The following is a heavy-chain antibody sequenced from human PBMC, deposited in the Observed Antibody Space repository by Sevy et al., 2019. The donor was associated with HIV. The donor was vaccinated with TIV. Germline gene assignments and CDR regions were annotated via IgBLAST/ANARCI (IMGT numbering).Heavy chain of an antibody. J-gene: IGHJ5*02. CDR1: GFTFSSYA. D-gene: IGHD3-10*01. Sequence: GGSLRLSCAASGFTFSSYAMSWVRQAPGKGLEWVSAISGSGGSTYYADSVKGRFTISRDNCKNTRYLQMNGLSAEDSAVCYCAKDELINWFDPWGQGTLVTVSS. CDR2: ISGSGGST. CDR3: AKDELINWFDP. V-gene: IGHV3-23*01.